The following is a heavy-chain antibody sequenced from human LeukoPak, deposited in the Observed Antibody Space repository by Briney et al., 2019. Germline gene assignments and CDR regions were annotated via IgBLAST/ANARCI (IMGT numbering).Heavy chain of an antibody. CDR1: GFTFSTHG. D-gene: IGHD1-26*01. CDR2: IWYDGTNK. Sequence: PGGSLRLSCAASGFTFSTHGMHWVRQAPGKGLEWVALIWYDGTNKFYADSVKGRFTISRDNSMNALYLQMNSLRAEDTAVYYCAKDRCRFDSGSYSCWFDPWGQGTLVTVSS. CDR3: AKDRCRFDSGSYSCWFDP. V-gene: IGHV3-33*06. J-gene: IGHJ5*02.